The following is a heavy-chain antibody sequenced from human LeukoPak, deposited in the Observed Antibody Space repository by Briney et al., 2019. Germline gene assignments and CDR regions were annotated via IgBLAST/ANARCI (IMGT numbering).Heavy chain of an antibody. J-gene: IGHJ4*02. CDR1: GGSFSNYY. V-gene: IGHV4-34*01. D-gene: IGHD6-6*01. CDR2: INHSGST. Sequence: SETLSLTCAVYGGSFSNYYWSWIRQPPGKGLEWIGEINHSGSTNYNPSLKSRVTISVDTSKKQFSLKLTSVTAADTAVYYCASKESIAGRFDYWGQGTLVTVSS. CDR3: ASKESIAGRFDY.